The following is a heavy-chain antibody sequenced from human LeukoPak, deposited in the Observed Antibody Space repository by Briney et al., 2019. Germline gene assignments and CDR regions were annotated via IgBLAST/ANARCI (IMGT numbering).Heavy chain of an antibody. CDR3: ARDVGLYGIAAAGTDY. D-gene: IGHD6-13*01. Sequence: ASVKVSCKASGYTFTSYGISWVRQAPGQGLEWMGCISAYNGNTNYAQKLQGRVTMTTDTSTSTAYMELRSLRSEDTAVYYCARDVGLYGIAAAGTDYWGQGTLVTVSS. V-gene: IGHV1-18*01. CDR2: ISAYNGNT. J-gene: IGHJ4*02. CDR1: GYTFTSYG.